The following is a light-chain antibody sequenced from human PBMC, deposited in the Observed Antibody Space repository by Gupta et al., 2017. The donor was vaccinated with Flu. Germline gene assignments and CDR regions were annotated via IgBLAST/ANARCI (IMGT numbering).Light chain of an antibody. Sequence: GDRVTITCRASQSISSYLNWYQQKPGKAPKLLIYAASSLQSGVPSRFSGSGSGTDFTLTISSLQPEDFATYYCQQSYSTLITFGPGTKVEIK. CDR1: QSISSY. CDR2: AAS. CDR3: QQSYSTLIT. V-gene: IGKV1-39*01. J-gene: IGKJ3*01.